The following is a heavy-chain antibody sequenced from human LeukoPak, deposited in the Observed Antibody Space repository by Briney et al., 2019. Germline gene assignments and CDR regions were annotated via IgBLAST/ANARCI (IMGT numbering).Heavy chain of an antibody. D-gene: IGHD3-3*01. CDR3: AKCGDYDFWSGYYWDY. V-gene: IGHV3-23*01. CDR2: ISGSGGST. CDR1: GFTFSSYA. Sequence: GGSLRLSCAASGFTFSSYAMSWVRQAPGKGLEWVSAISGSGGSTYYADSVKDRFTISRDNSKNTLYLQMNSLRAEDTAVYYCAKCGDYDFWSGYYWDYWGQGTLVTVSS. J-gene: IGHJ4*02.